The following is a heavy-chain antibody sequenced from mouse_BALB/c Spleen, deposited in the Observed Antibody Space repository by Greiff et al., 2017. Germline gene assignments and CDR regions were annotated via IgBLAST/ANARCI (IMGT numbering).Heavy chain of an antibody. Sequence: EVQLVESGPELVKPGASVKMSCKASGYTFTSYVMHWVKQKPGQGLEWIGYINPYNDGTKYNEKFKGKATLTSDKSSSTAYMELSSLTSEDSAVYYCARGRGNYAGYAMDYWGQGTSVTVSS. J-gene: IGHJ4*01. CDR2: INPYNDGT. D-gene: IGHD2-1*01. CDR1: GYTFTSYV. CDR3: ARGRGNYAGYAMDY. V-gene: IGHV1-14*01.